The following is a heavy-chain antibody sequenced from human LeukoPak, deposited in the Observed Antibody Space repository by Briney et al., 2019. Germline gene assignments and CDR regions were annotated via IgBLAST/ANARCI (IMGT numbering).Heavy chain of an antibody. CDR3: ARDDTVTTRVGFID. CDR2: IKQDGSEK. Sequence: GGSLRFSCAASGFTFSSYWMSWVRQAPGKGLEWVANIKQDGSEKYYVDSVKGRFTISRDNAKKSLYLLMNSLRAEDTAVYYCARDDTVTTRVGFIDWGQGTLVTVSS. CDR1: GFTFSSYW. J-gene: IGHJ4*02. V-gene: IGHV3-7*01. D-gene: IGHD4-17*01.